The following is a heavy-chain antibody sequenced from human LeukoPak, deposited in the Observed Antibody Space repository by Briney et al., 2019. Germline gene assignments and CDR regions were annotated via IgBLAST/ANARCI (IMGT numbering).Heavy chain of an antibody. J-gene: IGHJ3*02. V-gene: IGHV3-33*03. D-gene: IGHD3-3*01. CDR2: IWYDGSIK. Sequence: GRSLRLSCAASGFSFSSYGMHWVRQAPGKGLEWVAVIWYDGSIKYYGDSVKGRFTISRDNAKNSLDLQMESLRAEDTAVYYCAKDTGSPADAITMEDNAFDIWGQGTMVTVSS. CDR3: AKDTGSPADAITMEDNAFDI. CDR1: GFSFSSYG.